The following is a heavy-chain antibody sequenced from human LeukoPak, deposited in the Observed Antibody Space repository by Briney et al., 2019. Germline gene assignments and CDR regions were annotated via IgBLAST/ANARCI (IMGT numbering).Heavy chain of an antibody. CDR1: GFTVSSND. CDR3: TRLGQQQMHRDRRGFDS. Sequence: PGGSLRLSCAASGFTVSSNDMSWVRQAPGKGLEWVSLIYSGGSAYYADSVKGRFTISRDNSKNTLYLQMNSLRAEDTAVYYCTRLGQQQMHRDRRGFDSWGQGTLVSVSS. CDR2: IYSGGSA. D-gene: IGHD1/OR15-1a*01. V-gene: IGHV3-53*01. J-gene: IGHJ4*02.